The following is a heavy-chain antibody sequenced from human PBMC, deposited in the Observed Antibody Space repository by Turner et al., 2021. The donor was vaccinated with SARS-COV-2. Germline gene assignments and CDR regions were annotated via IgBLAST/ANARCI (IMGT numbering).Heavy chain of an antibody. CDR3: AKVVLQGIPNFDY. Sequence: QVQLVQSGDEVKKPGASVKVSCKTSGYTFNNYYMPWVRQAPGQGLVWMGWVNPNSGGTNYALGFQGRVTMTSDTSIATAYMELNSLRSDDTAVYYCAKVVLQGIPNFDYWGQGTLVTVSS. J-gene: IGHJ4*02. CDR2: VNPNSGGT. D-gene: IGHD6-13*01. CDR1: GYTFNNYY. V-gene: IGHV1-2*02.